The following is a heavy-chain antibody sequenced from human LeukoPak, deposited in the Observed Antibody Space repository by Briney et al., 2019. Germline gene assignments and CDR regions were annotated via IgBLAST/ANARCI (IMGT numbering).Heavy chain of an antibody. CDR1: GYGFTYYW. CDR3: AIRYGGSYNDY. D-gene: IGHD1-26*01. J-gene: IGHJ4*02. CDR2: IYSGDCDT. V-gene: IGHV5-51*01. Sequence: GGALQSSFKGSGYGFTYYWIGWGRRMPGKGGGWRGIIYSGDCDTRYSPYFQGQVTISADKYISTAYLQWSSLKAPDTAMYYCAIRYGGSYNDYWGQGTLVTVSS.